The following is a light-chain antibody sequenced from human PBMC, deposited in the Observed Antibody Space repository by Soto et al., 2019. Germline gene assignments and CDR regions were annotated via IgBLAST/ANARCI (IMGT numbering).Light chain of an antibody. J-gene: IGKJ1*01. CDR3: QQYNKWPLT. CDR1: QSLSID. Sequence: EIVMTQSAATLSVCPGERASLXCRASQSLSIDLVWCQQKPGEAPRLLIYGASTRAHGSPVRFSGSASGTEFTRTISSLQYEDFTVYYGQQYNKWPLTFGQGTKVDIK. CDR2: GAS. V-gene: IGKV3-15*01.